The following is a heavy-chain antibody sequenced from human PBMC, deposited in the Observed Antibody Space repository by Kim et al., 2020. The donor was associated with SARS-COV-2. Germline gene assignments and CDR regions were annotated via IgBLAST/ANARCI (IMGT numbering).Heavy chain of an antibody. CDR1: GFTFSSYG. CDR3: ARGDDYGGNVPPDY. V-gene: IGHV3-33*01. D-gene: IGHD4-17*01. CDR2: IWYDGSNK. Sequence: GGSLRLSCAASGFTFSSYGMHWVRQAPGKGLEWVAVIWYDGSNKYYADSVKGRFTISRDNSKNTLYLQMKSLRAEDTAVYYCARGDDYGGNVPPDYWGQGTLVTVSS. J-gene: IGHJ4*02.